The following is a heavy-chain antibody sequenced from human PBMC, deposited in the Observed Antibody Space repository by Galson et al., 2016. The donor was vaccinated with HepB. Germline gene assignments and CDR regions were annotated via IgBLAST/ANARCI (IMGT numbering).Heavy chain of an antibody. CDR3: ARPYCSGGRCYLDY. CDR2: IYPGDSDK. Sequence: QSGAEVKKPGESLKISCKGSGYSFTSYWIGWVRQMPGKGLEWMGIIYPGDSDKRYSPSFKGQVTISADKSISTAHLQWGSLKASDSGMYYCARPYCSGGRCYLDYWGQGTLVTVSS. CDR1: GYSFTSYW. D-gene: IGHD2-15*01. V-gene: IGHV5-51*01. J-gene: IGHJ4*02.